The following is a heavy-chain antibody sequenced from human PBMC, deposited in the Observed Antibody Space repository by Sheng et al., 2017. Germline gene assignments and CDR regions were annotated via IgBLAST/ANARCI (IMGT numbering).Heavy chain of an antibody. V-gene: IGHV4-61*02. CDR1: GGSISSGRYY. Sequence: QVQLQESGPGLVKPSQTLSLTCTVSGGSISSGRYYWSWIRQPAGKGLECIGRIYTSGSTKYNPSLKSRLSISLDTSKNQFSLKLNSVTAADTAVYYCARSGYDSSGYYDYFNYWAEEHWSPSPQ. J-gene: IGHJ4*01. CDR3: ARSGYDSSGYYDYFNY. CDR2: IYTSGST. D-gene: IGHD3-22*01.